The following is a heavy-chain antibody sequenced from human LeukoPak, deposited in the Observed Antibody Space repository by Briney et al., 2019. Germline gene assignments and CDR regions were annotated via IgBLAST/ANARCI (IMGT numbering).Heavy chain of an antibody. D-gene: IGHD3-10*01. CDR3: TKSSRTALAYGASFDF. J-gene: IGHJ4*02. Sequence: GGSLRLSCAASGFTFSSYAMHWVRQAPGKGLEWVAVISYDGSNKYYADSVKGRFTISRDNSKNTLYLQMNSLRGEDTAVYYCTKSSRTALAYGASFDFWGQGTLVTVSS. CDR2: ISYDGSNK. CDR1: GFTFSSYA. V-gene: IGHV3-30*04.